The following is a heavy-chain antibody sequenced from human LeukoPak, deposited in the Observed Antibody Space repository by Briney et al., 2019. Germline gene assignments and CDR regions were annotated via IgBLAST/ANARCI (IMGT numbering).Heavy chain of an antibody. CDR3: VCGSGTVGDGYNP. V-gene: IGHV3-21*01. J-gene: IGHJ4*02. D-gene: IGHD5-24*01. CDR1: GFTFSSYS. CDR2: ISSSSSYI. Sequence: PGGSLRLSCAASGFTFSSYSMNWVRQAPGKGLEWVSSISSSSSYIYYADSVKGRFTISRDNAKNSLYLQMNSLRAEDTAVYYCVCGSGTVGDGYNPWGQGTLVTVSS.